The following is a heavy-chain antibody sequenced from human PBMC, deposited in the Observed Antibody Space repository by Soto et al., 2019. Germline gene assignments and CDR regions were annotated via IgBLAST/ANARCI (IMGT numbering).Heavy chain of an antibody. V-gene: IGHV4-34*01. J-gene: IGHJ4*02. Sequence: SETLSLTCAVYGGSFSGYYWSWIRQPPGKGLEWIGEINHSGSTNYNPSLKSRVTISVDTSKNQFSLKLSSVTAADTAVYYCARGGNSSGKYYFDYWGQGTLVTV. CDR1: GGSFSGYY. D-gene: IGHD6-19*01. CDR3: ARGGNSSGKYYFDY. CDR2: INHSGST.